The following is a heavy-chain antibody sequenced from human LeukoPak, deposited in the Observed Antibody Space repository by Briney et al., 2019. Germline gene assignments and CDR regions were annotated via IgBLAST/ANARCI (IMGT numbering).Heavy chain of an antibody. CDR1: GFTVSSNY. V-gene: IGHV3-53*01. D-gene: IGHD3-10*01. CDR3: ARDASGGLFYFDY. J-gene: IGHJ4*02. CDR2: IYSGGST. Sequence: PGGSLRLSCAASGFTVSSNYMSWVRQAPGKGLDWVSVIYSGGSTYYADSVKGRFTISRDNSKNTLYLQMNSLRAEDTAVYYCARDASGGLFYFDYWGQGTLVTVSS.